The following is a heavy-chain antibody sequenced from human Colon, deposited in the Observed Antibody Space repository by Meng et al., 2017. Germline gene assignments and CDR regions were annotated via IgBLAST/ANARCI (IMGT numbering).Heavy chain of an antibody. Sequence: QLQFQQWGAGLLQPSETLSLTVPVYGVSFSGYYWSWIRQPPGKGLEWIGEINHSGSTNYNPSLKSRVTISVDTSKNQFSLQLNSVTPEDTAVYYCARDYLWAFDHWGQGTLVTVSS. V-gene: IGHV4-34*01. CDR1: GVSFSGYY. J-gene: IGHJ4*02. CDR2: INHSGST. CDR3: ARDYLWAFDH. D-gene: IGHD3-16*01.